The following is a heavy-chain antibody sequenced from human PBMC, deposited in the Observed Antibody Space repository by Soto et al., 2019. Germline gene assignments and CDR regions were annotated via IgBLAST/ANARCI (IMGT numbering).Heavy chain of an antibody. CDR2: IYDSGST. V-gene: IGHV4-59*08. Sequence: QVQLQESGPGLVKPSETLSLTCTVSGGSISSYYWSWIRQPPGKGLEYIGYIYDSGSTNYNPSLKSRVTISVDTSKNQFSLKLSSVTAADTALYXCAXXXXXQXGIFDYWGQGTLVTVSS. CDR1: GGSISSYY. CDR3: AXXXXXQXGIFDY. D-gene: IGHD2-15*01. J-gene: IGHJ4*02.